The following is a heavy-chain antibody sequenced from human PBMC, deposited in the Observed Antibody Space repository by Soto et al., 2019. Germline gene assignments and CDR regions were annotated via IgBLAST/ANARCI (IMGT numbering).Heavy chain of an antibody. CDR2: IYYSGST. CDR3: ARDLLGSTYFDY. D-gene: IGHD6-13*01. Sequence: QVQLQESGPGLVKPSQTLSLTCTVSGGPISSGGYYWSWIRQHPGKGLEWIGYIYYSGSTYYNPSLKSRVTISVDTSKNQFSLKLSSVTAADTAVYYCARDLLGSTYFDYWGQGTLVTVSS. CDR1: GGPISSGGYY. V-gene: IGHV4-31*03. J-gene: IGHJ4*02.